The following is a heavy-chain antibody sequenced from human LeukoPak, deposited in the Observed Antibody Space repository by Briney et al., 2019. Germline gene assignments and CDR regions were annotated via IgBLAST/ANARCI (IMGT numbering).Heavy chain of an antibody. V-gene: IGHV3-48*01. CDR1: GFGFRTFS. D-gene: IGHD3-22*01. CDR3: STMGNYDSSEQNPMPFDY. Sequence: GGSPRLSCVASGFGFRTFSMNWVRQAPGAGLEWVSYISGSSSTIYYADSVKGRFTISRDNAKNSLYLQMNSLRAEDTAVYYCSTMGNYDSSEQNPMPFDYWGQGTLVTVSS. J-gene: IGHJ4*02. CDR2: ISGSSSTI.